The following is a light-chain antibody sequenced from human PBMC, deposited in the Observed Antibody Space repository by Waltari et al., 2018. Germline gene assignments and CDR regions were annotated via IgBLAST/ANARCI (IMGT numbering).Light chain of an antibody. Sequence: DIQMTQSPSSLSASVGDRVTITCRASQGISHYLAWWQHQPGKVPNLLIYGASTLRSGVPSRFSGSGSGTEFTLTISSLQPEDVATYYCQKYNSPPQTFGQGTKVEIK. V-gene: IGKV1-27*01. J-gene: IGKJ1*01. CDR2: GAS. CDR3: QKYNSPPQT. CDR1: QGISHY.